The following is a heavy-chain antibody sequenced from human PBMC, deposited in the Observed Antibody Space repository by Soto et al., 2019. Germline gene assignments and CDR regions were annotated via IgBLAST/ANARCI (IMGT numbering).Heavy chain of an antibody. Sequence: QVQLVQSGAEVKKPGSSVKVSCKASGGTFSSYAISWVRQAPGQGLEWMGGIIPNFGTANYAQKFQGRVTITADESTSTAYMELSSLRSEDTAVYYCASSGVDNGPYYYYYGMDVWGQGTTVTVSS. CDR2: IIPNFGTA. D-gene: IGHD5-12*01. J-gene: IGHJ6*02. CDR1: GGTFSSYA. CDR3: ASSGVDNGPYYYYYGMDV. V-gene: IGHV1-69*01.